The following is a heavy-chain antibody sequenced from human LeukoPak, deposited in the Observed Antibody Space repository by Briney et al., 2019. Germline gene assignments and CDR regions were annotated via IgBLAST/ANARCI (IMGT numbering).Heavy chain of an antibody. CDR2: ISGSGGST. Sequence: GGSLRLSCAASGFTFSSYAMSWVRQAPGKGLEWDSGISGSGGSTYYADSVKGRFTISRDNSKSTLYLQMNSLRADDTAVYYCAKSSGYSYGYYFDYWGQGTLVTVSS. J-gene: IGHJ4*02. CDR3: AKSSGYSYGYYFDY. V-gene: IGHV3-23*01. D-gene: IGHD5-18*01. CDR1: GFTFSSYA.